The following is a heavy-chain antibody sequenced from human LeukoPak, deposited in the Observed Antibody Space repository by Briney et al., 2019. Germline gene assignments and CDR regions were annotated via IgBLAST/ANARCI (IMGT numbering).Heavy chain of an antibody. CDR3: ARNTDY. CDR2: IKPDGSEK. CDR1: GFTFSRYW. Sequence: GGSLRLSCAASGFTFSRYWMSWVRQAPGKGLEWVANIKPDGSEKYYVDSVKGRFTISRDNAKNSLYLQMNSLRAEDSAVYYCARNTDYWGQGTLVTVSS. J-gene: IGHJ4*02. D-gene: IGHD2/OR15-2a*01. V-gene: IGHV3-7*01.